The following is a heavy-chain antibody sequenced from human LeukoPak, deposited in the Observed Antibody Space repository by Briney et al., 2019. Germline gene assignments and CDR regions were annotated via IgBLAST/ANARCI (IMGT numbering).Heavy chain of an antibody. J-gene: IGHJ4*02. D-gene: IGHD4-17*01. Sequence: TGGSLRLSCAASGFTFSSYAMSWVRQAPGKGLEWVSAISGSGGSTYYADSVKGRFTISRDNSKNTLYLQMNSLRAEDTAVYYCAKDNNRDGDYVDVDYWGQGTLVTVSS. V-gene: IGHV3-23*01. CDR3: AKDNNRDGDYVDVDY. CDR2: ISGSGGST. CDR1: GFTFSSYA.